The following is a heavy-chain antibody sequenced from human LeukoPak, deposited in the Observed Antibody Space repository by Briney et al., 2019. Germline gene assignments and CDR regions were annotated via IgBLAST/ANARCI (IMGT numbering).Heavy chain of an antibody. D-gene: IGHD2-2*01. V-gene: IGHV3-7*01. CDR1: GFTFSDYW. CDR2: MNRDGSEK. Sequence: QPGGSLRLSCAASGFTFSDYWLSWVRQAPGKGLEWVANMNRDGSEKNYVDSMKGRITISRDNAKNSLYLQMNSLRVEDTAVYYCAVTIPAGNWFDPWGQGTLVTVSS. CDR3: AVTIPAGNWFDP. J-gene: IGHJ5*02.